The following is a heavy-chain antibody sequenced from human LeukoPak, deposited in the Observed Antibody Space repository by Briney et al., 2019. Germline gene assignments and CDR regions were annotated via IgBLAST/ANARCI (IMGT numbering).Heavy chain of an antibody. D-gene: IGHD2-21*02. CDR3: ARPDIFGGGDSP. V-gene: IGHV1-2*02. CDR1: GYTFTGYY. J-gene: IGHJ5*02. CDR2: INPNSGGT. Sequence: ASVKVSCKASGYTFTGYYMHWVRQAPGQGLEWMGWINPNSGGTNYAQKFQGRVTMTRDTSISTAYMELSRLRSDDTAVYYCARPDIFGGGDSPWGQGTLVTVSS.